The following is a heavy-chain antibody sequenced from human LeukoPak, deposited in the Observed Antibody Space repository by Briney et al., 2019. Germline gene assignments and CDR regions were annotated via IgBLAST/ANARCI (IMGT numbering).Heavy chain of an antibody. D-gene: IGHD6-13*01. J-gene: IGHJ5*02. CDR2: INHSGST. CDR3: ARDVREQHLDGSWFDP. Sequence: SETLSLTCAVYGGSFSGYYWTWIRQPPGKGLEWIGEINHSGSTNYNPSLKSRVTISVDTSKNQFSLKLSSVTAADTAVYYCARDVREQHLDGSWFDPWGQGTPVTVSS. CDR1: GGSFSGYY. V-gene: IGHV4-34*01.